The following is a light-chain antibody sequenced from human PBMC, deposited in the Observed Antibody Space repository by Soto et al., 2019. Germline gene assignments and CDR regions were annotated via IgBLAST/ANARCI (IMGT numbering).Light chain of an antibody. CDR2: DTS. CDR3: LKRINWPWT. V-gene: IGKV3-11*01. CDR1: QSVGSL. Sequence: IVLTQSPAILSLSPGERVTLSCRASQSVGSLLAWYQQKPGQAPRLLIYDTSNRATGIPPRFSGSGSGTDLPLTISSLEPKVLAVYSCLKRINWPWTFGKGTKVKTK. J-gene: IGKJ1*01.